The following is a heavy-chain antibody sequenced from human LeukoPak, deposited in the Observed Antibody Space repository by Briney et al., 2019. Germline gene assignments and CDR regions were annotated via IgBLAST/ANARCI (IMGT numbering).Heavy chain of an antibody. CDR3: ARGDYYDSSGYYTDAFDI. CDR2: IKQDGSEK. J-gene: IGHJ3*02. CDR1: GFTFSRYW. D-gene: IGHD3-22*01. V-gene: IGHV3-7*01. Sequence: GGSLRLSCAASGFTFSRYWMSWVRQAPGRGLEWVANIKQDGSEKFYVDSVKGRFTICRDNAKNSLNLQMNSLRAEDTAVYYCARGDYYDSSGYYTDAFDIWGQGTMVTVSS.